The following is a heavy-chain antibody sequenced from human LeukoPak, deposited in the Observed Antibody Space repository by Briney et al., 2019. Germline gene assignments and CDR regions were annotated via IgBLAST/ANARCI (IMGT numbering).Heavy chain of an antibody. V-gene: IGHV3-74*01. CDR3: ARSASDAFDI. Sequence: GGSLRLSCAASGFTFRSYWMHWVRQDPRKGLVWVSHMNGDGTSISYADSVKGRFTICRENDKNTLYLQMNRLKAEDTAVYYCARSASDAFDIWGQGTMVTACS. CDR2: MNGDGTSI. CDR1: GFTFRSYW. J-gene: IGHJ3*02.